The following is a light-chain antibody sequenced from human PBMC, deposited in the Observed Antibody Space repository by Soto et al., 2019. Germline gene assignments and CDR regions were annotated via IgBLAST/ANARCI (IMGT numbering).Light chain of an antibody. CDR1: QSISSW. J-gene: IGKJ1*01. V-gene: IGKV1-5*01. Sequence: DIQMTQSPSTLSASVGDRVTITCRASQSISSWLAWYQQKPGKAPKLLIYDASSLESGVPSRFSGCGSGTEFTLTISSLQPDDFATYYCQQYNSYSTFGQGTKVEIK. CDR3: QQYNSYST. CDR2: DAS.